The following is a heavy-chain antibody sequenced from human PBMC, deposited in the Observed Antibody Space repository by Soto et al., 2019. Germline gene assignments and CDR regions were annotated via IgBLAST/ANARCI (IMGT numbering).Heavy chain of an antibody. D-gene: IGHD3-10*01. CDR2: IYYSGST. V-gene: IGHV4-39*01. CDR3: VMLKLWFGPHMIDY. J-gene: IGHJ4*02. Sequence: QLQLQESGPGLVKPSETLSLTCTVSGGSISSSSYYWGWIRQPPGKGLEWIGSIYYSGSTYYNPYPKSRVTISVDTSKNQFSLKLSSGTAADTAVYYCVMLKLWFGPHMIDYWGQGTLVTVSS. CDR1: GGSISSSSYY.